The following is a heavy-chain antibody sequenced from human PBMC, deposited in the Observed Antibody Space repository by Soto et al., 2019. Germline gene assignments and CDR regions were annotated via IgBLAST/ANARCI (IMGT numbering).Heavy chain of an antibody. D-gene: IGHD2-15*01. J-gene: IGHJ4*02. CDR3: ARDTLFCSGGSCYGTGFDY. CDR2: ISSSSSTI. Sequence: GGSLRLSCAASGFTFSSYSMNWVRQAPGRGLEWVSYISSSSSTIYYADSVKGRFTISRDNAKNSLYLQMNSLRDEGTAVYYCARDTLFCSGGSCYGTGFDYWGQGTLVTVSS. CDR1: GFTFSSYS. V-gene: IGHV3-48*02.